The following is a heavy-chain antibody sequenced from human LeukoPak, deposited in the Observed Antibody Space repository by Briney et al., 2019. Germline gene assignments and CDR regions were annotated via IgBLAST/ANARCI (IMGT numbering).Heavy chain of an antibody. CDR1: GYTFTGYY. Sequence: GASVKVSCKASGYTFTGYYMHWVRQAPGQGLEWMGWINPNSGGTNYAQKFQGRVTMTRDTSISTAYMELSRLRSDDTAVYYCARDPPLGIAAAGPGDYWGQGTLVTVSS. D-gene: IGHD6-13*01. V-gene: IGHV1-2*02. CDR2: INPNSGGT. CDR3: ARDPPLGIAAAGPGDY. J-gene: IGHJ4*02.